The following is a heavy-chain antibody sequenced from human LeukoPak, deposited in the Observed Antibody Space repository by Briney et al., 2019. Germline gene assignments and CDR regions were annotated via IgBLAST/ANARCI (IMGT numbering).Heavy chain of an antibody. V-gene: IGHV1-69*13. J-gene: IGHJ4*02. CDR3: ALSGASYYFDY. CDR2: IIPIFGTA. D-gene: IGHD2/OR15-2a*01. CDR1: GGTFSSYA. Sequence: ASVKVSCKASGGTFSSYAISWVRQAPGQGLEWMGGIIPIFGTANYAQKFQGRATITADESTSTAYMELSGLRSEDTAVYYCALSGASYYFDYWGQGTLVTVSS.